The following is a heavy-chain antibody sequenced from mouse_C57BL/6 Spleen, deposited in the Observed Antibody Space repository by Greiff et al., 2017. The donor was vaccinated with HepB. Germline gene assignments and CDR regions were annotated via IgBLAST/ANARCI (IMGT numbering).Heavy chain of an antibody. V-gene: IGHV1-50*01. J-gene: IGHJ3*01. D-gene: IGHD3-2*02. CDR2: IDPSDSYT. Sequence: QVQLKQPGAELVKPGASVKLSCKASGYTFTSYWMQWVKQRPGQGLEWIGEIDPSDSYTNYNQKFKGKATLTVDTSSSTAYMQLSSLTSEDSAVYYCARSPTAQATWFAYWGQGTLVTVSA. CDR1: GYTFTSYW. CDR3: ARSPTAQATWFAY.